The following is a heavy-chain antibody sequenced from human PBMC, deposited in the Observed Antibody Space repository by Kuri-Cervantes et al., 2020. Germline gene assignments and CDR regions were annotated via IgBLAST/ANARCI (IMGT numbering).Heavy chain of an antibody. CDR2: ISSSGSTI. D-gene: IGHD1-1*01. CDR3: AKDRSWTESTSGSLDY. CDR1: GFTFSDYY. Sequence: GGSLRLSCAASGFTFSDYYMSWIRQAPGKGLEWVSYISSSGSTIYYADSVKGRFTISRDNSKNTLYLQMNSLRAEDTAVYSCAKDRSWTESTSGSLDYWGQGTRVTVSS. V-gene: IGHV3-11*01. J-gene: IGHJ4*02.